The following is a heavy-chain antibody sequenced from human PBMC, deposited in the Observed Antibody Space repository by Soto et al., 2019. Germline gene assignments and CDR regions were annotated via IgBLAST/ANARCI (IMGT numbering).Heavy chain of an antibody. CDR1: GDSIRSGNHY. CDR3: ARVDILTVYGCVDV. J-gene: IGHJ6*02. CDR2: IYYSGST. Sequence: SETLSLTCTVSGDSIRSGNHYWSWIRQPPGKGLEWIGYIYYSGSTYYSPSLKSRVTISVDTSKNQFSLKLNSVTAADTAVYYCARVDILTVYGCVDVWGQGTTVTVSS. V-gene: IGHV4-30-4*01. D-gene: IGHD3-9*01.